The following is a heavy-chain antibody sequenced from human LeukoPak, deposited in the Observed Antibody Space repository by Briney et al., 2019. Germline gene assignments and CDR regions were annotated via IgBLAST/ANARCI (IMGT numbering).Heavy chain of an antibody. J-gene: IGHJ4*02. D-gene: IGHD2-8*01. Sequence: PGGSLRLSCAASGFTFSSYAMSWVRQAPGKGLERVSAVSGTGLTTYYADSVKGRFIVSRDNSKNTVYLQMNSLRGEDAAVYYCAKELMGFDYWGQGTLVTVSS. CDR2: VSGTGLTT. CDR3: AKELMGFDY. V-gene: IGHV3-23*01. CDR1: GFTFSSYA.